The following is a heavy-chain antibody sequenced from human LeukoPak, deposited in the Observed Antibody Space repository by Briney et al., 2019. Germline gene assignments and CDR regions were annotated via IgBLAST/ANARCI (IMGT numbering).Heavy chain of an antibody. CDR2: IYYSGSS. J-gene: IGHJ4*02. Sequence: SETLFLTCSVSGGSISSSSSYWGWIRQPPGKGLEWIGSIYYSGSSFDNPALKSRVTISVDTSKNQFSLKLSSVTAADTAVYYCARHRSGWLQSSFDYWGQGTLVTVSS. D-gene: IGHD5-24*01. V-gene: IGHV4-39*01. CDR3: ARHRSGWLQSSFDY. CDR1: GGSISSSSSY.